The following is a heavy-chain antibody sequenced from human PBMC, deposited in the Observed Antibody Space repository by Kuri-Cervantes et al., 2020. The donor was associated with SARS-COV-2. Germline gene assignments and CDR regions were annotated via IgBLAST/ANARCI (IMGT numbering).Heavy chain of an antibody. CDR2: IYYSGST. CDR3: ARVPSIAAAGTHSYYFYAMDV. V-gene: IGHV4-59*01. CDR1: GGSISSYY. Sequence: SETLSLTCTVSGGSISSYYWSWIRQPPGKGLEWIGYIYYSGSTNYNPSLKSRITISVDTSKNQFFLKLSSVTVADTAVYYCARVPSIAAAGTHSYYFYAMDVWGQGTTVTVSS. D-gene: IGHD6-13*01. J-gene: IGHJ6*02.